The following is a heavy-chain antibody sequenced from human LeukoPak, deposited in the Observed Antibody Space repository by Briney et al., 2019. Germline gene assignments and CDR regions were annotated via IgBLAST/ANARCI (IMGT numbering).Heavy chain of an antibody. Sequence: GGSLRLSCAASGFTFSNAWMSWVHQAPGKGLEWVANIKQDGSEKYYVDSVKGRFTISRDNAKNSLYLQMNSLRAEDTAVYYCASTRQWLVRTDDYWGQGTLVTVTS. CDR2: IKQDGSEK. CDR3: ASTRQWLVRTDDY. D-gene: IGHD6-19*01. CDR1: GFTFSNAW. J-gene: IGHJ4*02. V-gene: IGHV3-7*01.